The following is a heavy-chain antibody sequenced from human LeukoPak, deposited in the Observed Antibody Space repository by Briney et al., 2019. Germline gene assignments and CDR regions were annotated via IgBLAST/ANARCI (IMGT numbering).Heavy chain of an antibody. V-gene: IGHV3-23*01. Sequence: PGGSLRLSCAASGFTFSSYAMSWVRQAPGKGLEWVSAISGSGGSTYYADSVKGRFTISRDNSKNTLYLQMNSLRAEDTAVYYCAKDDTSSGWYFLDYWGQGTLVTVSS. CDR2: ISGSGGST. CDR1: GFTFSSYA. CDR3: AKDDTSSGWYFLDY. J-gene: IGHJ4*02. D-gene: IGHD6-19*01.